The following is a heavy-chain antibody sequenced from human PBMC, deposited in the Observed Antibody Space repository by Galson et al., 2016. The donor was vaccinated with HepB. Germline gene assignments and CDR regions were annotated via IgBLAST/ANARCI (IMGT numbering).Heavy chain of an antibody. CDR3: ARRSGWTNDAFDI. CDR1: GYTFTSYG. V-gene: IGHV1-18*01. J-gene: IGHJ3*02. CDR2: ISAYNGNI. Sequence: SCKASGYTFTSYGFSWVRQAPGQGLEWIGWISAYNGNINYAQEFQGRVTMTTDTSTSTAYMELRSLRSDDTAVYYCARRSGWTNDAFDIWGQGTMVTVSS. D-gene: IGHD6-19*01.